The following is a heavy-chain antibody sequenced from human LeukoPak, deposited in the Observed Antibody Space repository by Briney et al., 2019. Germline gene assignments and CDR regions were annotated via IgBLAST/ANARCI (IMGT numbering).Heavy chain of an antibody. D-gene: IGHD3-9*01. CDR3: ARHRKYSDILTRYVTGYYCDY. Sequence: SETLSLTCTVSGGSISSSDYYWGWIRQPPGKGLEWIGNIFYSGSTYYNPSLKGRVTIAVDTSKNQFSLNLSSVTAADTALYFCARHRKYSDILTRYVTGYYCDYWGQGTLVTVSS. V-gene: IGHV4-39*01. J-gene: IGHJ4*02. CDR1: GGSISSSDYY. CDR2: IFYSGST.